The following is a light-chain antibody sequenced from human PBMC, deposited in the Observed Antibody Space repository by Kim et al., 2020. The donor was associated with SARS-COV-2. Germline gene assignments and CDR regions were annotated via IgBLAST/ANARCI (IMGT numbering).Light chain of an antibody. J-gene: IGLJ3*02. CDR2: RNN. Sequence: QTATVTCTGNGKNVGDQGAAWLQQGRGHPPKLLSYRNNNRPSGISERLSASRSGNTASLSITGLQPEDEANYYCSAWDSSLSAWVFGGGTQLTVL. CDR1: GKNVGDQG. V-gene: IGLV10-54*01. CDR3: SAWDSSLSAWV.